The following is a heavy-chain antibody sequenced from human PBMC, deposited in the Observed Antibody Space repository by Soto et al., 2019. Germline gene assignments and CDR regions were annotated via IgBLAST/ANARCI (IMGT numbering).Heavy chain of an antibody. D-gene: IGHD3-9*01. CDR3: AADDTGYPFTCFDP. V-gene: IGHV4-31*03. CDR2: IYYTGYT. Sequence: SETLSLTCTVSGGSINSEDYYWSWLRQQPGKGLEWIGYIYYTGYTYYNSSLQSRLNISIDTSQSQFSLQLSSVTAADMAVYFCAADDTGYPFTCFDPWGQGIPVTVSS. CDR1: GGSINSEDYY. J-gene: IGHJ5*02.